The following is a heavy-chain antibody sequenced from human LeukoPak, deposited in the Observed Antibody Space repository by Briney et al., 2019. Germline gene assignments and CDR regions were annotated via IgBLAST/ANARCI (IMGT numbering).Heavy chain of an antibody. Sequence: ASETLSLTCTVSGRSVSSGSYYWSWIRQPPGKGLERIGYIYYSGSTNYNPSLKSRVTISVDTSKNQFSLKLSSVTAADTAVYYCARDNYYGSGSYPYWGQGTLVTVSS. V-gene: IGHV4-61*01. CDR3: ARDNYYGSGSYPY. D-gene: IGHD3-10*01. J-gene: IGHJ4*02. CDR1: GRSVSSGSYY. CDR2: IYYSGST.